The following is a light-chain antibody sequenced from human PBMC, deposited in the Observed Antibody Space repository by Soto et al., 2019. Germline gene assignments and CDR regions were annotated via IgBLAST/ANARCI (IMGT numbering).Light chain of an antibody. J-gene: IGLJ1*01. V-gene: IGLV2-8*01. CDR2: EVS. CDR1: SSDVGGYNY. Sequence: QSVLTQPPSASGSPGQSVTISCTGTSSDVGGYNYVSWYQQHPGKAPKLMIYEVSKRPSGVPDRFSGSKSGNTASLTVSGLQAADEADYYCSSYAGSNNLYVFGTGTKVTVL. CDR3: SSYAGSNNLYV.